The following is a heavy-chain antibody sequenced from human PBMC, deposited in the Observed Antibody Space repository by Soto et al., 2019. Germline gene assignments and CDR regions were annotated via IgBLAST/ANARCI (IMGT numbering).Heavy chain of an antibody. Sequence: PGGSLRLSCAASGFTFSSYSMNWVRQAPGKGLEWVSYISSSSSYIYYADSVKGRFTISRDNAKNSLYLQMSSLRAEDTAVYYCARGYCSGGSCYSIDYWGQGTLVTVSS. V-gene: IGHV3-21*01. CDR3: ARGYCSGGSCYSIDY. CDR2: ISSSSSYI. CDR1: GFTFSSYS. D-gene: IGHD2-15*01. J-gene: IGHJ4*02.